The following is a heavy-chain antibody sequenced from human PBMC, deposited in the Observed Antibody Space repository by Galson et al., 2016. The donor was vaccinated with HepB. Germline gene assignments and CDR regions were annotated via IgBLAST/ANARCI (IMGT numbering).Heavy chain of an antibody. CDR2: IRSKSNNYAT. Sequence: SLRLSCAASGFTFSDSAMHWVRQASGKGLEWVCRIRSKSNNYATAYAASVKGRFTISRDDSKRMAFLQMNSLKTEDTAVYYCTRVGYRLWFGAPIKDYGMDVWGRGTTVTVSS. J-gene: IGHJ6*02. CDR1: GFTFSDSA. D-gene: IGHD3-10*01. V-gene: IGHV3-73*01. CDR3: TRVGYRLWFGAPIKDYGMDV.